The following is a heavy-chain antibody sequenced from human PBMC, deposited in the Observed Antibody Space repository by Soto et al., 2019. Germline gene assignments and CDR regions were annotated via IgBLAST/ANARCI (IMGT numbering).Heavy chain of an antibody. V-gene: IGHV3-74*01. CDR3: GRGTVTSVDMVDY. CDR2: IKGGGTVT. CDR1: GFTFSGYW. Sequence: EVQLVESGGALVQPGGSLRLSCAASGFTFSGYWMHWGRQGPGKGLLWVSRIKGGGTVTNYADSVRGRFTVSRDNAENKLYLPKNRPTAEDTAVYYCGRGTVTSVDMVDYWVQGTLVTVSS. J-gene: IGHJ4*02. D-gene: IGHD5-12*01.